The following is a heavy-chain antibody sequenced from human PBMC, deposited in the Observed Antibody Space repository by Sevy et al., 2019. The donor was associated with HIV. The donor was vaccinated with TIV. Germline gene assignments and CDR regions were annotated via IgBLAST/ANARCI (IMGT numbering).Heavy chain of an antibody. CDR2: IFRNFRGVDVT. J-gene: IGHJ4*02. V-gene: IGHV3-23*01. CDR3: VREGVGGYSYSLDC. D-gene: IGHD5-18*01. Sequence: GGSLRLSCTTSGFTFTSYAMNWVRQAPGKGLEWVSTIFRNFRGVDVTYDADSVKGRFTISRDSSRNSLYLQMNSLRAEDTAVYYCVREGVGGYSYSLDCWGQGTLVTVSS. CDR1: GFTFTSYA.